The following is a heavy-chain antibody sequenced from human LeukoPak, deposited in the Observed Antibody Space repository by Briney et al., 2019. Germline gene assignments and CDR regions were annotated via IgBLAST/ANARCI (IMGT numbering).Heavy chain of an antibody. J-gene: IGHJ5*02. CDR2: IYHTGST. CDR1: GASISSGTYS. V-gene: IGHV4-30-2*01. D-gene: IGHD3-10*01. CDR3: ARGDGSGSGRWFDP. Sequence: SETLSLTCTVSGASISSGTYSWSWIRQPPGEGLEWIGYIYHTGSTYYNPSLKGRVTISVDRSKNQFSLNLNFVTAADAALYYCARGDGSGSGRWFDPWGQGTLITVSS.